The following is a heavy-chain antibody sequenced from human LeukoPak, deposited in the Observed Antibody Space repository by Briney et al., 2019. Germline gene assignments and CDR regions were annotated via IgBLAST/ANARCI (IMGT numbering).Heavy chain of an antibody. J-gene: IGHJ5*02. CDR3: ARDGTVSAGPFDP. D-gene: IGHD1/OR15-1a*01. V-gene: IGHV1-69*04. CDR2: IIPILGIA. CDR1: GGTFSSYA. Sequence: GSSVKVSCKASGGTFSSYAISWVRQAPGQGLEWMGRIIPILGIANYAQKFQGRVTITADKSTSTAYMELSSLRSEDTAVYYCARDGTVSAGPFDPWGQGTLVTVSS.